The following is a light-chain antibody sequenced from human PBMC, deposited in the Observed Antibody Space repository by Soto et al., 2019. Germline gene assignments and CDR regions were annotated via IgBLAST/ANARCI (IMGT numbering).Light chain of an antibody. Sequence: EIVLTQSPATLSVSPGERATLSCRSSQSVNTDFAWYQQKPGQAPRLIIFGVSTRATGVAARFSGAGSGTEFTLTIDNLQSEHFATYYCQQYDNRPPTITFGTGTKVEMK. CDR2: GVS. V-gene: IGKV3-15*01. CDR3: QQYDNRPPTIT. J-gene: IGKJ3*01. CDR1: QSVNTD.